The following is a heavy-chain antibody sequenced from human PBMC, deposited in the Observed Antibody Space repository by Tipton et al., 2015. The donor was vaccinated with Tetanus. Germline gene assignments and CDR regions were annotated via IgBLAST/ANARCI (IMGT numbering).Heavy chain of an antibody. CDR1: GFTFSSYA. CDR2: ISGSGGST. V-gene: IGHV3-23*01. CDR3: AKADIVLMVYAISVRDFQH. J-gene: IGHJ1*01. Sequence: SLRLSCAASGFTFSSYAMSWVRQAPGKGLEWVSAISGSGGSTYYADSVKGRFTISRDNSKNTLYLQMNSLRAEDTAVYYCAKADIVLMVYAISVRDFQHWGQGTLVTVSS. D-gene: IGHD2-8*01.